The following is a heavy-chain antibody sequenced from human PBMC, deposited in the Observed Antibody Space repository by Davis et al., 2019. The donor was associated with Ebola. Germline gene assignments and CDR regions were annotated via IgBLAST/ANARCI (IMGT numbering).Heavy chain of an antibody. V-gene: IGHV3-30*18. D-gene: IGHD4-23*01. J-gene: IGHJ4*02. CDR3: AKDQDYGGLGDY. CDR1: GFTFSSYG. CDR2: ISYDGSNK. Sequence: GESLKISCAASGFTFSSYGMHWVRQAPGKGLEWVAVISYDGSNKYYADSVKGRFTISRDNSKNTLYLQMNSLRAEDTAVYYCAKDQDYGGLGDYWGQGTLVTVSS.